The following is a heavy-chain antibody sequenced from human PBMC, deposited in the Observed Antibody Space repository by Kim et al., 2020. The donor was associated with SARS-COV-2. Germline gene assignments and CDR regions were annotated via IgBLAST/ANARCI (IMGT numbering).Heavy chain of an antibody. CDR3: ARESSGSGSYYHYYYYGMDV. V-gene: IGHV3-7*03. D-gene: IGHD3-10*01. Sequence: GGSLRLSCAASGFTFSSYWMSWVRQAPGKGLEWVANIKQDGSEKYYVDSVKGRFTISRDNAKNSLYLQMNSLRAEDTAVYYCARESSGSGSYYHYYYYGMDVWGQGTTVTVSS. J-gene: IGHJ6*02. CDR1: GFTFSSYW. CDR2: IKQDGSEK.